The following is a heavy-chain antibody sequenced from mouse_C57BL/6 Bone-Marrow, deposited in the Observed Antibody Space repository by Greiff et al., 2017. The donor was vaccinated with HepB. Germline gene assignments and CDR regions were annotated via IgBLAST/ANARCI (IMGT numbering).Heavy chain of an antibody. CDR1: GYTFTSYG. Sequence: HVQLQQSGAELARPGASVKLSCKASGYTFTSYGISWVKQRTGQGLEWIGEIYPRSGNTYYNEKFKGKATLTADKSSSTAYMELHSLTSEDSAVYFCETYSHYGYWGQGTTHTVSS. J-gene: IGHJ2*01. CDR3: ETYSHYGY. D-gene: IGHD2-5*01. V-gene: IGHV1-81*01. CDR2: IYPRSGNT.